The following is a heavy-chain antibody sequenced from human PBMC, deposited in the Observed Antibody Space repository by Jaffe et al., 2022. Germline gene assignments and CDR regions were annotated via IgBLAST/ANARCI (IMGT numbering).Heavy chain of an antibody. CDR2: ISSSGSTI. J-gene: IGHJ4*02. Sequence: EVQLVESGGGLVQPGGSLRLSCAASGFTFSSYEMNWVRQAPGKGLEWVSYISSSGSTIYYADSVKGRFTISRDNAKNSLYLQMNSLRAEDTAVYYCARVPLRGEGYYFDYWGQGTLVTVSS. CDR1: GFTFSSYE. V-gene: IGHV3-48*03. CDR3: ARVPLRGEGYYFDY.